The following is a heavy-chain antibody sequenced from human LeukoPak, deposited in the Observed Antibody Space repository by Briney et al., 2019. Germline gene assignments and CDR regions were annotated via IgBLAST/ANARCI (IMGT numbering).Heavy chain of an antibody. J-gene: IGHJ3*01. CDR1: GYTFTTYY. CDR3: AREEGAPIAAANV. CDR2: ISTYNSNT. Sequence: ASVKVSCKASGYTFTTYYISWVRQAHGQGLEWMGWISTYNSNTNCAQKFQGRVTMTTDTSTSTAYMERRSLRSDDTAVYYCAREEGAPIAAANVWGLGTMVTVSS. D-gene: IGHD6-13*01. V-gene: IGHV1-18*01.